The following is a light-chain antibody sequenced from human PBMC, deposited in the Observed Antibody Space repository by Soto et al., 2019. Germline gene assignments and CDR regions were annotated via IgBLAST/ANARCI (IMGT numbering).Light chain of an antibody. CDR2: DVA. V-gene: IGLV2-14*03. CDR1: SSDIGSYNY. Sequence: QSALTQPASVSGSPGQSITISRTGTSSDIGSYNYVSWYQQHPGKAPKLIIYDVASRPSGVSDRFSGSKSGNTASLTISGLQAEDEADYYCSSYTNTLGVFGGGTKVTVL. J-gene: IGLJ3*02. CDR3: SSYTNTLGV.